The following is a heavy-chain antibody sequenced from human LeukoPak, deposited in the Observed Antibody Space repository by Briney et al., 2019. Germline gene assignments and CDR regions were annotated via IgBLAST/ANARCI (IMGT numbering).Heavy chain of an antibody. CDR2: INPDGNKK. J-gene: IGHJ4*02. D-gene: IGHD5-18*01. CDR1: GLTFSSSW. CDR3: ARDLAYSRLDY. V-gene: IGHV3-7*01. Sequence: GSLRLSCAVSGLTFSSSWTDWVRQAPGKGLEWVASINPDGNKKYSADSVKGRFTISRDNAENSLYLQMNSLRVEDTAFYYCARDLAYSRLDYWGQGMLVTVSS.